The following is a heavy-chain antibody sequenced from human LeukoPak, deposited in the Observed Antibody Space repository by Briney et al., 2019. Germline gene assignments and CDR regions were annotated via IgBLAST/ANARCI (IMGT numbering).Heavy chain of an antibody. CDR3: AKGGRAAADRNFDL. V-gene: IGHV3-30*18. Sequence: GGSLRLSCAASGFTFSSYAMSWVRQAPGKGLEWVAAISYDGTNKNDADSVKGRFTISRDNSKNTLYLQMNSLRAEDTAVYYCAKGGRAAADRNFDLWGRGTLVTVSS. CDR1: GFTFSSYA. D-gene: IGHD6-13*01. CDR2: ISYDGTNK. J-gene: IGHJ2*01.